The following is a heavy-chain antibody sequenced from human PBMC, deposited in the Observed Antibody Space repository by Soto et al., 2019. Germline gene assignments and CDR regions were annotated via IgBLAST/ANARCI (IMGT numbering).Heavy chain of an antibody. CDR2: VTKDGNGQ. CDR1: GFTFSSYG. D-gene: IGHD1-26*01. J-gene: IGHJ4*02. Sequence: QVQLVESGGGVVQPGTSLRLSCAASGFTFSSYGMHWVRQAPGKGLEWVAVVTKDGNGQYYADSVKGRFTVSRDNSNNTLSLQMDSLRPEDTAFYYCAKDRWEFTRYFDSWAQGTLVTVSS. CDR3: AKDRWEFTRYFDS. V-gene: IGHV3-30*18.